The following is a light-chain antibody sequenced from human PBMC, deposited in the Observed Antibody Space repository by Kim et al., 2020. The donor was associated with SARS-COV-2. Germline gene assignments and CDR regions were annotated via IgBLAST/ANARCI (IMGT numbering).Light chain of an antibody. CDR3: QSYDSSNHWV. CDR2: EDK. Sequence: KTVTISCPRSSGSIASNYVQWYQQRPGRSPTIVIYEDKERYTGVPDRFSGSIDSSSNSASLTISGLNTEDEAHYYCQSYDSSNHWVFGGGTQLTVL. J-gene: IGLJ3*02. CDR1: SGSIASNY. V-gene: IGLV6-57*01.